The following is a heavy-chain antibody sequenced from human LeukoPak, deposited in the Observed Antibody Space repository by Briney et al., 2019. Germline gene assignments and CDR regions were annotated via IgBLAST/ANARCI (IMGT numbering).Heavy chain of an antibody. D-gene: IGHD3-10*01. V-gene: IGHV3-74*01. J-gene: IGHJ4*02. Sequence: GGSLRLSCEASGFTFSSYWMHWVRQAPGEGLVWVSRINSDGSSTSYADSVKGRFTITRGNAKNTLYLQMNSLRAEDTAVYYCARSITMIRGVVDYWGQGTLVTVSS. CDR1: GFTFSSYW. CDR3: ARSITMIRGVVDY. CDR2: INSDGSST.